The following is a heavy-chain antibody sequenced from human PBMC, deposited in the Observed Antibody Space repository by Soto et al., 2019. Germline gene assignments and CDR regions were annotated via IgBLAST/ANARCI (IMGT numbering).Heavy chain of an antibody. D-gene: IGHD3-22*01. Sequence: GGSLILSCAATGFAFISYAMSWVRQAPGKGLEWVSVISGSCGSTHYADSVKGRSTISRDNSKNTLHLQVNSLRGEDTAVYYCAKEADISGYYPDYWGQGT. V-gene: IGHV3-23*01. J-gene: IGHJ4*02. CDR1: GFAFISYA. CDR3: AKEADISGYYPDY. CDR2: ISGSCGST.